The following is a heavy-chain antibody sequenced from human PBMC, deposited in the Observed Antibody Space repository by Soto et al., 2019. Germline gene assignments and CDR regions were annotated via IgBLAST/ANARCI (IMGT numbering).Heavy chain of an antibody. V-gene: IGHV3-30-3*01. J-gene: IGHJ4*02. D-gene: IGHD6-6*01. CDR3: ATDHSSSSGYFDY. CDR2: ISYDGSNK. CDR1: GFTFSSYA. Sequence: QVQLVESGGGVVQPGRSLRLSCAASGFTFSSYAMHWVRQAPGKGLEWVAVISYDGSNKYYADSVKGRFTISRDNSKNTLYLQMNSLRAEDTAVYYCATDHSSSSGYFDYWGQGTLVTVSS.